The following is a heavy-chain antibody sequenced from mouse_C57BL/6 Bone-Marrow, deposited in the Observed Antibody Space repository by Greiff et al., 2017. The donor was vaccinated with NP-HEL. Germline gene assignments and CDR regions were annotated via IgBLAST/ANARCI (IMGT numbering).Heavy chain of an antibody. D-gene: IGHD2-2*01. J-gene: IGHJ3*01. V-gene: IGHV1-85*01. Sequence: PLQQSGPELVKPGASVKLSCKASGYTFTSYDINWVKQRPGQGLEWIGWIYPRDGSTKYNEKFKGKATLTVDTSSSTAYMELHSLTSEDSAVYFCARKGGLLWLRRGFAYWGQGTLVTVSA. CDR3: ARKGGLLWLRRGFAY. CDR2: IYPRDGST. CDR1: GYTFTSYD.